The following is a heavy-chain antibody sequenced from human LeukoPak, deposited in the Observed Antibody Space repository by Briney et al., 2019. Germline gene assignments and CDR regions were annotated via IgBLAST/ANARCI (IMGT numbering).Heavy chain of an antibody. CDR3: ARDLRGGHFDY. J-gene: IGHJ4*02. Sequence: GGSLRLSCEASGFTFTTYSMSWVRQTPGEGLEWVSSISSRDTYINYADSVRGRFTISRDNAKNSLFLQMNSLRAEDTAVYYCARDLRGGHFDYWGQGTLVTVSS. CDR1: GFTFTTYS. CDR2: ISSRDTYI. V-gene: IGHV3-21*01. D-gene: IGHD2-15*01.